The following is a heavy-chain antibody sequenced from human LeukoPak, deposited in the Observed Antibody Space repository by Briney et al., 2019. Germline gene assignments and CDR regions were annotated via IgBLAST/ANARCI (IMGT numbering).Heavy chain of an antibody. Sequence: PSETLSLTCTVSGGSISSYYWSWIRQPPGKGLEWIGYIYYSGSTNYNPSLKSRVTISVDTSKNQFSLKLSSVTAADTAVYYCARDRVYSSGWGPNYRYFDLWGRGTLVTVSS. CDR2: IYYSGST. CDR1: GGSISSYY. D-gene: IGHD6-19*01. J-gene: IGHJ2*01. V-gene: IGHV4-59*01. CDR3: ARDRVYSSGWGPNYRYFDL.